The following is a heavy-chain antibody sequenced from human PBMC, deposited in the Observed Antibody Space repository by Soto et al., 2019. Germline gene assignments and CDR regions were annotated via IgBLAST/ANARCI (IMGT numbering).Heavy chain of an antibody. CDR1: GGSISSCGYY. J-gene: IGHJ4*02. D-gene: IGHD3-10*01. Sequence: TLSLTCTVSGGSISSCGYYWRWIRQHPGKGLEWIGYIYYSGSTYYNPSLKSRVTISVDTSKNQFSLKLSSVTAADTAVYYCASVRLYYYGSGSYQDFDYWGQGTLVTVSS. CDR3: ASVRLYYYGSGSYQDFDY. V-gene: IGHV4-31*03. CDR2: IYYSGST.